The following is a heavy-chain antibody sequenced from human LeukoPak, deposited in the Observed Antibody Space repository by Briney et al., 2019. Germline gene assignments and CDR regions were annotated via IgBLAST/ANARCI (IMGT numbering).Heavy chain of an antibody. D-gene: IGHD3-3*01. CDR3: AEEIRTTIFGVVIIPDYFDY. CDR1: GFTFSSYA. V-gene: IGHV3-23*01. J-gene: IGHJ4*02. Sequence: GGSLRVSCAASGFTFSSYAMSWVRQAPGKGLEWVSAISGSYGSTYYADSVKGRFTISRDNSKNTLYLQMNSLRAEDTAVYYCAEEIRTTIFGVVIIPDYFDYWGQGTLVTVCS. CDR2: ISGSYGST.